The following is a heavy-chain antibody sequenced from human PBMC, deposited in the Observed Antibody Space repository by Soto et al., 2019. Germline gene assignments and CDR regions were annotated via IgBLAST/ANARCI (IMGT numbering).Heavy chain of an antibody. V-gene: IGHV3-30*18. CDR3: AKEIAFGGFWRGLEY. J-gene: IGHJ4*02. Sequence: QVQLVESGGGVVQPGRSLRLSCAASGFSFSSYAMHWVRPAPGKALEWVAGITHDGSIKKFADSVAGRFLDFRDNSNNDLFLQMQSLKPDDSAVYYCAKEIAFGGFWRGLEYWGQGALVTVAS. D-gene: IGHD3-3*01. CDR2: ITHDGSIK. CDR1: GFSFSSYA.